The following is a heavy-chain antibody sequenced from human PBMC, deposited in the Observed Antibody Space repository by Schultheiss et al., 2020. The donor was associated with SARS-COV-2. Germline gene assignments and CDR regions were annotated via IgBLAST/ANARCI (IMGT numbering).Heavy chain of an antibody. D-gene: IGHD5-24*01. CDR2: IYFTGIT. CDR3: ARATRVESLFSVRGGSFDF. CDR1: GSSITGFF. V-gene: IGHV4-59*01. Sequence: SETLSLTCSVSGSSITGFFWTWNRQPPGKGLDPIGNIYFTGITKYNPSLKSRVTISIDTSKNQFSLKLGSVTAADTAVYFCARATRVESLFSVRGGSFDFWGRGALVTVSS. J-gene: IGHJ4*02.